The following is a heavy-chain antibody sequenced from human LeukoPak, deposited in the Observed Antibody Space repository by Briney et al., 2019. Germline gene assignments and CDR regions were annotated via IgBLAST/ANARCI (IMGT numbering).Heavy chain of an antibody. D-gene: IGHD1-26*01. CDR1: GFTFSRYS. Sequence: GESLRLSCAASGFTFSRYSMNWVRQAPGKGLEWVSHITASGTAMFYADSVKGRFTISRDNAKNSLYLQMNSLRDEDTAVYYCASSGSYRFDYWGQGTLVTVSS. CDR3: ASSGSYRFDY. CDR2: ITASGTAM. V-gene: IGHV3-48*02. J-gene: IGHJ4*02.